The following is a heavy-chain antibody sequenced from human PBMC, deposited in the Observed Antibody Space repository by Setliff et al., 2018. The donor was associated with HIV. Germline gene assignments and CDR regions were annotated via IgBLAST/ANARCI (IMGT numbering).Heavy chain of an antibody. CDR1: GYTFIAYY. CDR3: VKPYPGYYYDGSVYDDF. Sequence: ASVKVSCKASGYTFIAYYIHWVRQAPGQRLEWMGQINPKSGDTDYAQKFQGRVTLTRDTSITTTYMQLSSLSSDDTAIYYCVKPYPGYYYDGSVYDDFWGQGTLVTVSS. V-gene: IGHV1-2*06. CDR2: INPKSGDT. J-gene: IGHJ4*02. D-gene: IGHD3-22*01.